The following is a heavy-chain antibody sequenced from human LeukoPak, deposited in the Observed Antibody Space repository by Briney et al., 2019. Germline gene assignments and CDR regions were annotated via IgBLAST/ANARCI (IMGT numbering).Heavy chain of an antibody. CDR2: INWNGGST. J-gene: IGHJ4*02. Sequence: GGSLRLSCAASGFTFDDYGMSWVRQAPGKGLEWVSGINWNGGSTGYADSVKGRFTISRDNAKNSLYLQMNSLRAEDTALYYCARIICSSTSCYDISFDYFDYWGQGTLVTVSS. CDR3: ARIICSSTSCYDISFDYFDY. D-gene: IGHD2-2*01. CDR1: GFTFDDYG. V-gene: IGHV3-20*04.